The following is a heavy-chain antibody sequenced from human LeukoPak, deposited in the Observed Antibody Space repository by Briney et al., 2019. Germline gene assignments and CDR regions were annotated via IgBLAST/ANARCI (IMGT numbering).Heavy chain of an antibody. CDR2: INHSGST. V-gene: IGHV4-34*01. CDR3: ARGVRYFDWLLSY. J-gene: IGHJ4*02. Sequence: SETLSLTCAVYGGSFSGYYRSWIRQPPGKGLAWIGEINHSGSTNYNPSLKSRVTISVDTSKNQFSLKLSSVTAADTAVYYCARGVRYFDWLLSYWGQGTLVTVSS. D-gene: IGHD3-9*01. CDR1: GGSFSGYY.